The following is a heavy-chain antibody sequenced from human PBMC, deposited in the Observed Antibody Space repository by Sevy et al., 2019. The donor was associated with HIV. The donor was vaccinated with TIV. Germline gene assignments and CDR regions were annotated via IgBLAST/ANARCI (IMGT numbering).Heavy chain of an antibody. V-gene: IGHV1-18*01. J-gene: IGHJ5*02. CDR3: ARDRVHDWGEGWFDP. CDR2: ISPFNNKT. CDR1: GYTFSNYG. D-gene: IGHD2-21*01. Sequence: ASVKASCKASGYTFSNYGISWVRQAPGRGLEWMGWISPFNNKTNYAQKFQGRVSLTSDTSATTAYMEVTSLRSDDTAVYYCARDRVHDWGEGWFDPWGQGTLVTVSS.